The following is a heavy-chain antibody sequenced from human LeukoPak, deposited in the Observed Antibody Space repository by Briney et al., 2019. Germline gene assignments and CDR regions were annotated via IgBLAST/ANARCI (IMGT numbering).Heavy chain of an antibody. V-gene: IGHV1-69*05. CDR2: IIPIFGTA. D-gene: IGHD6-6*01. CDR3: ARLRYSSSPNATYFDY. Sequence: SVKVSCKASGGTFSSYAISWVRQAPGQGLEWMGGIIPIFGTANYAQKFQGRVTITTDESTSTAYMELSSLRSEDTAVYYCARLRYSSSPNATYFDYWGQGTLVTVSS. CDR1: GGTFSSYA. J-gene: IGHJ4*02.